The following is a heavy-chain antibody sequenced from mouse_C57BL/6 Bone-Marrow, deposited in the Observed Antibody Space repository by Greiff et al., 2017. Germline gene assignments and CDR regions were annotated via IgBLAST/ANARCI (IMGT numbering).Heavy chain of an antibody. CDR2: ISSGGSYT. J-gene: IGHJ4*01. Sequence: EVNVVESGGDLVKPGGSLKLSCAAPGFTFSSYGMSWVRQTPDKRLEWVATISSGGSYTYYPDSVKGRFTISRYNAKTTLYLQMSRLKSEDTAMYYSSRHEGGYYAMDYWGQGTSVTVSS. CDR1: GFTFSSYG. CDR3: SRHEGGYYAMDY. V-gene: IGHV5-6*01.